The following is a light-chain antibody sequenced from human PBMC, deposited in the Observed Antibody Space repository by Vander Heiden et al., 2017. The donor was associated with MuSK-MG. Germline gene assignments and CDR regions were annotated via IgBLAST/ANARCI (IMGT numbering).Light chain of an antibody. CDR2: DAS. CDR3: QVRSNWPEFT. CDR1: QSVSSY. V-gene: IGKV3-11*01. Sequence: EIVLTQSPATLSLSPGERATLSCRASQSVSSYLAWYQQKPGQAPRHLIYDASNRATGIPARFSGSGSGTDFTLTISSLEPEDFAVYYCQVRSNWPEFTLGKGTKVYIK. J-gene: IGKJ3*01.